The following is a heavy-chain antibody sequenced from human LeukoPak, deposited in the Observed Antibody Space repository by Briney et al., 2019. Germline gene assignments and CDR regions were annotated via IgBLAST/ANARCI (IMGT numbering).Heavy chain of an antibody. D-gene: IGHD3/OR15-3a*01. V-gene: IGHV3-7*01. CDR3: ARDMDSDDY. J-gene: IGHJ4*02. CDR1: GFTFDDYG. Sequence: GGSLRLSCAASGFTFDDYGMHWVRQAPGKGLEWVANIKQDGSEKYYVDSVKGRFTISRDNAKNSLYLQMNSLRAEDTAVYYCARDMDSDDYWGQGTLVTVSS. CDR2: IKQDGSEK.